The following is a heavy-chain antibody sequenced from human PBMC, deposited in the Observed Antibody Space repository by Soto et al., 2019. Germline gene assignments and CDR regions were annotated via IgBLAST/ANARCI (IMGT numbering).Heavy chain of an antibody. CDR1: GFTFSSFA. Sequence: GGSMRLSCAASGFTFSSFAMSWVRQAPGKGLEWVSTISGSGGSTYYADSVKGRFTISRDNSKNTLYLQMKSLRAEDTAVYYCAKGLRYFENWGQGTLVTVSS. D-gene: IGHD3-16*01. CDR3: AKGLRYFEN. V-gene: IGHV3-23*01. CDR2: ISGSGGST. J-gene: IGHJ4*02.